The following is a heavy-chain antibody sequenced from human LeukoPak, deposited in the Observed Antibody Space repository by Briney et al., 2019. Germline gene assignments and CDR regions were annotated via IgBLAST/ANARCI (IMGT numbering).Heavy chain of an antibody. Sequence: PGGSLRLSCAASGFTFSSYSMNWVRQAPGKGLEWVSSISSSSSYIYYADSVKGRFTISRDNAKNSLYLQMNSLRAEDSAVHYCATPLGWLRFYWGQGTLVTVSS. J-gene: IGHJ4*02. V-gene: IGHV3-21*01. CDR2: ISSSSSYI. CDR1: GFTFSSYS. D-gene: IGHD5-12*01. CDR3: ATPLGWLRFY.